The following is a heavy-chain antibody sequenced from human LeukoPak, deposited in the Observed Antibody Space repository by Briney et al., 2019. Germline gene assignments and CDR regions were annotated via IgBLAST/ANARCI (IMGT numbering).Heavy chain of an antibody. V-gene: IGHV4-34*01. CDR2: ISHTGST. Sequence: SETLSLTCAVYGGAFNGFFWNWIRQPPGKGLEWIGEISHTGSTNYNPSLQSRVTISVDTSKNQFSLKLSSVTAADTAVYYCAREVSPWGQGTLVTVSS. CDR3: AREVSP. J-gene: IGHJ5*02. CDR1: GGAFNGFF.